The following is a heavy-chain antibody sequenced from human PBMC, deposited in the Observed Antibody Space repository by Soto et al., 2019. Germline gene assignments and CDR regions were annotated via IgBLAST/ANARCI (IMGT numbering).Heavy chain of an antibody. CDR2: IWYDGSNK. D-gene: IGHD5-18*01. V-gene: IGHV3-33*01. J-gene: IGHJ5*01. CDR3: GGDGAMVDTAVVVT. Sequence: QVQLVESGGGVVQPGKSLRLSCAASGFTFSTYGMHWVRQAPGKGLEWVAVIWYDGSNKYHGDALKGRFTITRDNSKKDLYLQMNNRRAGDTAEYYYGGDGAMVDTAVVVTCGHGTLVIVSS. CDR1: GFTFSTYG.